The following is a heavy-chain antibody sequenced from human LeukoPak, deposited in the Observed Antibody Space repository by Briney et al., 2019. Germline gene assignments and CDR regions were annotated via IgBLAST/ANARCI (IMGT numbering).Heavy chain of an antibody. J-gene: IGHJ4*02. D-gene: IGHD4-23*01. CDR3: VKDRIGGYFDF. CDR1: GFTFSSYA. Sequence: GGSLRLSCAASGFTFSSYAMHWVRQAPGKGLEYVAAISNNGGSTYYADSVKGRFTISRDNSKNTLYLQMSSPRTEDTAVYFCVKDRIGGYFDFWGQGTLVSVSS. V-gene: IGHV3-64D*06. CDR2: ISNNGGST.